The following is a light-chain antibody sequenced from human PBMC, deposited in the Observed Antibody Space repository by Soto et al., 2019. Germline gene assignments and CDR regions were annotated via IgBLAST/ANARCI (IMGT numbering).Light chain of an antibody. J-gene: IGLJ1*01. Sequence: QSALAQPPSVSGSPGQSVTISCTGTSTDFVSYNRVSWCQQTPGTAPKPIIYEASNRPSGVPDRFSGSKSGNTASLTISGLQTADEADYYGSLYQSENTYVFGTGTKVTVL. CDR1: STDFVSYNR. CDR3: SLYQSENTYV. V-gene: IGLV2-18*01. CDR2: EAS.